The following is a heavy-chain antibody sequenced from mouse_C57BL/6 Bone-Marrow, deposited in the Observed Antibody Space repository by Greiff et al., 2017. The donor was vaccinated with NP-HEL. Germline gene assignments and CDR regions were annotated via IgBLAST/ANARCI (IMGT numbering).Heavy chain of an antibody. V-gene: IGHV14-4*01. J-gene: IGHJ3*01. CDR1: GFNIKDDY. CDR2: IDPENGDT. CDR3: TTGLWFAY. Sequence: EVKVEESGAELVRPGASVKLSCTASGFNIKDDYMHWVKQRPEQGLEWIGWIDPENGDTEYASKFQGKATITADTSSNTAYLQLSSLTSEDTAVYYCTTGLWFAYWGQGTLVTVSA.